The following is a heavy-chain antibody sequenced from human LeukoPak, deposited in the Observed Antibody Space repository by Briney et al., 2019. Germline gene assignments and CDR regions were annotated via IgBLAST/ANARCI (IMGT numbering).Heavy chain of an antibody. Sequence: ASVKVSCKVSGYTLTELSMHWVRQAPGKGLEWMGGFDPEDGETIYAQKFQGRVTMTEDTSTDTAYMELSSLRSEDTAVYYCARKESFGYSYGGENWFDPWGQGTLVTVSS. J-gene: IGHJ5*02. V-gene: IGHV1-24*01. CDR2: FDPEDGET. CDR1: GYTLTELS. D-gene: IGHD5-18*01. CDR3: ARKESFGYSYGGENWFDP.